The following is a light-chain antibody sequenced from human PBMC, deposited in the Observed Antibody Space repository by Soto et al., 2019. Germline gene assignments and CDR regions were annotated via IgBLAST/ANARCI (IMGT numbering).Light chain of an antibody. CDR1: SSDVGGHNY. J-gene: IGLJ2*01. V-gene: IGLV2-14*01. CDR3: SSYTSSTNLDVV. CDR2: EVT. Sequence: QSALTQPASVSGSPGQSITISCTGTSSDVGGHNYVSWYQQHTGTAPKLMIYEVTNRPSGVSNPFSGSKSGNTASLTISGRQAEDEADYYCSSYTSSTNLDVVFGGGTQLTVL.